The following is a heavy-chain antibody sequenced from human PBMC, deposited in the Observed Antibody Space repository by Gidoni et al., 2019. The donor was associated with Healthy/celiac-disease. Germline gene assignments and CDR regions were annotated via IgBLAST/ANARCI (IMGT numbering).Heavy chain of an antibody. CDR2: VSCGST. Sequence: VSCGSTYYADSVKGRFTISRANSKNTLYLQIISLRAEDTAVYYCAKPWQGGYSYCYYFDYWGQGTLVTVSS. CDR3: AKPWQGGYSYCYYFDY. J-gene: IGHJ4*02. D-gene: IGHD5-18*01. V-gene: IGHV3-23*01.